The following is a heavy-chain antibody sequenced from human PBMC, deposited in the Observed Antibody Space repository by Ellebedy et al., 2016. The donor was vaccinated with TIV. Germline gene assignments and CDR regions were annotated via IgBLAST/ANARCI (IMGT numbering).Heavy chain of an antibody. V-gene: IGHV3-23*01. Sequence: GESLKISXAASGFTFSSYAMSWVRQAPGKGLEWVSAISGSGGSTYYADSVKGRFTISRDNSKNTLYLQMNSLRAEDTAVYYCAKDRLAVYGSGSYFPLLSWGQGTMVTVSS. CDR2: ISGSGGST. D-gene: IGHD3-10*01. J-gene: IGHJ3*01. CDR1: GFTFSSYA. CDR3: AKDRLAVYGSGSYFPLLS.